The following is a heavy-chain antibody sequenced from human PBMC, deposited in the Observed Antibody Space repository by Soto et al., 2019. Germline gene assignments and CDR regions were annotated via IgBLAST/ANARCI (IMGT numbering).Heavy chain of an antibody. D-gene: IGHD5-12*01. V-gene: IGHV3-74*01. CDR3: ARVPTGGYDWV. J-gene: IGHJ4*02. CDR2: INSDGSTT. Sequence: PGGSLRLSCAASGFIFSGYWITWVRQAPGQGLVWVSRINSDGSTTNYVDSVKGRFTISRDNAKNTVYLQMNSLRAEDTAVYYCARVPTGGYDWVWGQGTLVTVS. CDR1: GFIFSGYW.